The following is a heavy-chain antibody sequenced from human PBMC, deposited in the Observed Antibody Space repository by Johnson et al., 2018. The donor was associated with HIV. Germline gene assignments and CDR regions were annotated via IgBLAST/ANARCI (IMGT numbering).Heavy chain of an antibody. Sequence: MQLVESGGGVVRPVGSLRLSCAASGFTFSSYEMNWVRQAPGKGLEWLSYISSSGTITYYADSVKGRFTISRDNAKNSLYLQMNSLRDEDTAVYYCARARYDYVWGSYRFVAFDIWGQGTMVTVSS. V-gene: IGHV3-48*03. J-gene: IGHJ3*02. CDR3: ARARYDYVWGSYRFVAFDI. D-gene: IGHD3-16*02. CDR1: GFTFSSYE. CDR2: ISSSGTIT.